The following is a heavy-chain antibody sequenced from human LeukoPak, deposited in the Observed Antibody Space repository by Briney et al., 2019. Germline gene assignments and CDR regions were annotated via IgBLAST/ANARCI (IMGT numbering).Heavy chain of an antibody. CDR1: GFTFSSYA. Sequence: GGSLRLSCAASGFTFSSYAMSWVRQAPGKGLEWVSAISGSGGSTYYADSVKGRFTISRDNSKNTLYLQMNSLRAEDTAVYHCAKDPLYPYYYGSGSYPKDAFDIWGQGTMVTVSS. J-gene: IGHJ3*02. D-gene: IGHD3-10*01. V-gene: IGHV3-23*01. CDR3: AKDPLYPYYYGSGSYPKDAFDI. CDR2: ISGSGGST.